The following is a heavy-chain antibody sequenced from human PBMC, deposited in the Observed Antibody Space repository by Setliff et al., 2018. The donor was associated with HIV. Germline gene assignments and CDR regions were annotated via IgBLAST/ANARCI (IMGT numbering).Heavy chain of an antibody. Sequence: KSSETLSLTCSVSGGSISSSSYYWGWIRQPPGKGLEWIGNIYSSGNTYYNPSLKSRLTMSVDTSKNQLSLNLSSLTAADTAMYYCVSVTLIFPFDYWGLGTLVTVSS. V-gene: IGHV4-39*01. CDR1: GGSISSSSYY. J-gene: IGHJ4*02. CDR3: VSVTLIFPFDY. CDR2: IYSSGNT. D-gene: IGHD3-3*02.